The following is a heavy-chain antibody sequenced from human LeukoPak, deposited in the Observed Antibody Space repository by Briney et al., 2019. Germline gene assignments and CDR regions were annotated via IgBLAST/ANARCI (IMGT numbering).Heavy chain of an antibody. D-gene: IGHD2-21*02. V-gene: IGHV4-4*07. Sequence: SETLSLTCTLSGASLNNFYWSWIRQPAGKGMEWIGRIYISGRTNYNPSLKSRVTISVDTSKNQFSLKLSSVTAADTAVYYCARLSFVGVPFCGGDCHRKWYFDLWGRGTLVTVSS. J-gene: IGHJ2*01. CDR1: GASLNNFY. CDR2: IYISGRT. CDR3: ARLSFVGVPFCGGDCHRKWYFDL.